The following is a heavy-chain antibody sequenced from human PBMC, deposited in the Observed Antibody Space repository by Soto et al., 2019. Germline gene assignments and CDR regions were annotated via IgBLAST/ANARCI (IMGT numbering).Heavy chain of an antibody. CDR3: ARVKFQGGNHPFDY. CDR1: GFTFNSYA. CDR2: ISFDGSNK. D-gene: IGHD2-15*01. Sequence: QVQLVESGGGVVQPGRSLRLSCAASGFTFNSYAMNWVRQAPGTGLELVALISFDGSNKNYADSVKGRFTISRDNSKNTLYVQMNSLRDDDTAVYYCARVKFQGGNHPFDYWGQGTQVTVAS. V-gene: IGHV3-30-3*01. J-gene: IGHJ4*02.